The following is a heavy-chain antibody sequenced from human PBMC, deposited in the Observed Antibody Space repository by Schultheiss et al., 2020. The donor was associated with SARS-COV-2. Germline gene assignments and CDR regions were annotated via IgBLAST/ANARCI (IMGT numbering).Heavy chain of an antibody. CDR3: ARDSPISGGFDY. V-gene: IGHV4-34*01. CDR2: IYHSGST. D-gene: IGHD1-26*01. J-gene: IGHJ4*02. CDR1: GGSFSGYY. Sequence: SQTLSLTCAVYGGSFSGYYWSWIRQHPGKGLEWIGEIYHSGSTNYNPSLKSRVTISVDTSKNQFSLKLSSVTAADTAVYYCARDSPISGGFDYWGQGTLVTVSS.